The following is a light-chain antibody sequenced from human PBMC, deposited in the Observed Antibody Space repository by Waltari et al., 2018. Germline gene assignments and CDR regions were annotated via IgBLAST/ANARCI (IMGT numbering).Light chain of an antibody. CDR1: ILRTYY. V-gene: IGLV3-19*01. CDR2: GKN. CDR3: SSRELSGHVV. J-gene: IGLJ2*01. Sequence: SSDLTQDPAVSVALGQTVRITCQGDILRTYYRNWCRQKPGQPPELVIYGKNNRPSGIPDRFSASSSGNTASLFITGAQAEDEADYSCSSRELSGHVVFGGGTRLTVL.